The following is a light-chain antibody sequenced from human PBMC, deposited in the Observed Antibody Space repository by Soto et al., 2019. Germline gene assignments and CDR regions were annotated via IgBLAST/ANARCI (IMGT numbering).Light chain of an antibody. Sequence: QSVLTQPPSVSGAPGQRDTISCTGSGSNIGAGYDVHWYQQLPGTASKLLTYGNSNRPSGVPDRFSGSKSGTSASLAITGLQAEDEADYYCQSYDSSLSGSVVFGGGTKLTVL. CDR2: GNS. V-gene: IGLV1-40*01. J-gene: IGLJ2*01. CDR1: GSNIGAGYD. CDR3: QSYDSSLSGSVV.